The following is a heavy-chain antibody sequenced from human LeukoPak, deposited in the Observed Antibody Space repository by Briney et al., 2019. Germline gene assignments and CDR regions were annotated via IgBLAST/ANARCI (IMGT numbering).Heavy chain of an antibody. CDR3: ARQGPSNWEFDY. CDR1: GFTFSDYY. CDR2: ISSSGSTI. V-gene: IGHV3-11*01. J-gene: IGHJ4*02. D-gene: IGHD7-27*01. Sequence: SGGSLRLSCAASGFTFSDYYMSWIRQAPGKGLEWVSYISSSGSTIYYADSVKGRFTISRDNAKNSLYLQMNSLRAEDTAVYYYARQGPSNWEFDYRGQGTLVTVSS.